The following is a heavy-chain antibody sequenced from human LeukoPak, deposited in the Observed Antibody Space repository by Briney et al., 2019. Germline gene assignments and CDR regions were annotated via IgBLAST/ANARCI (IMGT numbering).Heavy chain of an antibody. J-gene: IGHJ6*02. Sequence: GASVKVSCKASGYTFTSYGISWVRQAPGQGLEWMGWISAYNGNTNYAQKFQGRVTMTRDTSTSTVYMELSSLRSEDTAVYYCARDGPRSTYCSSTSCYFNDYYGMDVWGQGTTVTVSS. V-gene: IGHV1-18*01. CDR1: GYTFTSYG. CDR3: ARDGPRSTYCSSTSCYFNDYYGMDV. D-gene: IGHD2-2*01. CDR2: ISAYNGNT.